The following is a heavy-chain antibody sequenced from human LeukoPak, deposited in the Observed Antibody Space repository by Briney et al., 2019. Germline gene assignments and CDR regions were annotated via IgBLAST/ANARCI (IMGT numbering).Heavy chain of an antibody. Sequence: GGSLRLSCEASGFNVSSNYMTWVRQAPGKGLEWVSLIYGDGTTDYADSVKGRFHISRHNSKNTLYLQMNSLRAEDTAVYYCARGIIYLDYWGQVTLATVSS. V-gene: IGHV3-53*04. D-gene: IGHD3-10*01. CDR1: GFNVSSNY. CDR2: IYGDGTT. CDR3: ARGIIYLDY. J-gene: IGHJ4*02.